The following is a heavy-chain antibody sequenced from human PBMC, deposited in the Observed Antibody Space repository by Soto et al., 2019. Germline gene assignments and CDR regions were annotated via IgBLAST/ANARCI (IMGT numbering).Heavy chain of an antibody. CDR1: GYTFTDFD. J-gene: IGHJ4*02. CDR2: MNPNTGNT. V-gene: IGHV1-8*02. CDR3: ARGQLATLTDF. Sequence: QVQLVQSGPEVKKPGAPVKISCQASGYTFTDFDINWVRQATGQGLEWMGWMNPNTGNTRYAQKFQGRLIVPRDTSMNTAYMEMGRLTSEDTAVYYCARGQLATLTDFWGQGTLVTVSS.